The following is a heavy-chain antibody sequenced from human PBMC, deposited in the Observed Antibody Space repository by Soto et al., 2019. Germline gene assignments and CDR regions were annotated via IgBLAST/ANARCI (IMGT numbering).Heavy chain of an antibody. CDR1: GGSFSGYY. Sequence: QVQLQQWGAGLLKPSETLSLTCAVYGGSFSGYYWSWIRQPPGKGLEWIGEINHSGSTNYNPSLKSRVTISVDTSKNQFSLKLSSVTAADTAVYYCARGRGYYDSSGPRLVDYWGQGTLVTVSS. D-gene: IGHD3-22*01. J-gene: IGHJ4*02. V-gene: IGHV4-34*01. CDR2: INHSGST. CDR3: ARGRGYYDSSGPRLVDY.